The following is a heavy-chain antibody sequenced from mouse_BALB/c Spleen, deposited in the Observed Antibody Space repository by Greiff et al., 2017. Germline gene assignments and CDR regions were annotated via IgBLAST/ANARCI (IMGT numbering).Heavy chain of an antibody. V-gene: IGHV1-4*01. Sequence: QVQLKESGAELARPGASVKMSCKASGYTFTSYTMHWVKQRPGQGLEWIGYINPSSGYTNYNQKFKDKATLTADKSSSTAYMQLSSLTSEDSAVYYCARWSYYDYDGVDYAMDYWGQGTSVTVSS. CDR3: ARWSYYDYDGVDYAMDY. D-gene: IGHD2-4*01. CDR1: GYTFTSYT. CDR2: INPSSGYT. J-gene: IGHJ4*01.